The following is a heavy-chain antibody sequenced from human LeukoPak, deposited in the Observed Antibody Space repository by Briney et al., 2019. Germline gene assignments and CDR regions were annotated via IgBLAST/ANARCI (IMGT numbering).Heavy chain of an antibody. D-gene: IGHD3-16*02. CDR2: INSDGSST. Sequence: PGGSLRLSCAASGITFTGYWMHWVRQAPGKGLVWVSRINSDGSSTSYADSVKGRFTISRDNAKNTVYLQMNSLRAEDTAVYYCARDLMSSRKGFDPRGQGTLVTVSS. CDR3: ARDLMSSRKGFDP. V-gene: IGHV3-74*01. CDR1: GITFTGYW. J-gene: IGHJ5*02.